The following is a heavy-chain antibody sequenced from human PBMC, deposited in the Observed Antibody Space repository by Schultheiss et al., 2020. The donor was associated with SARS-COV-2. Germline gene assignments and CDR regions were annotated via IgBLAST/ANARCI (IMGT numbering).Heavy chain of an antibody. CDR3: ARSFGGYFDY. CDR1: GFTFSSYA. D-gene: IGHD4-23*01. J-gene: IGHJ4*02. CDR2: ISSNGGST. Sequence: GESLKISCAASGFTFSSYAMHWVRQAPGKGLEYVSAISSNGGSTYYADSVKGRFTISRDNSKNTLYLQMGSLRAEDMAVYYCARSFGGYFDYWGQGTLVTVSS. V-gene: IGHV3-64*02.